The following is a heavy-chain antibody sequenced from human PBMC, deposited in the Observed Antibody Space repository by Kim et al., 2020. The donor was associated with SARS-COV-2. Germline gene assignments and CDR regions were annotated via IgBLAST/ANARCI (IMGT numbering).Heavy chain of an antibody. J-gene: IGHJ4*02. D-gene: IGHD1-20*01. CDR2: IIPIFGTA. Sequence: SVKVSCKASGGTFSSYAISWVRQAPGQGLEWMGGIIPIFGTANYAQKFQGRVTITADESTSTAYMELSSLRSEDTAVYYCERRGYNWNHKASFDYWGQGTLVTVSS. CDR1: GGTFSSYA. CDR3: ERRGYNWNHKASFDY. V-gene: IGHV1-69*13.